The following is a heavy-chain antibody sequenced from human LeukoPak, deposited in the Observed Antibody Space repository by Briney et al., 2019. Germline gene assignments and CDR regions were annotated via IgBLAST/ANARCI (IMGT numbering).Heavy chain of an antibody. V-gene: IGHV3-48*03. J-gene: IGHJ4*02. CDR1: GFTFSSYE. D-gene: IGHD4-17*01. CDR2: ISSSGSTI. CDR3: ARSAYGSSREDY. Sequence: GGSLRLSCAASGFTFSSYEMNWVRQAPGKGLEWVSYISSSGSTIYYADSVKGRFTISRDNSKNTLYLQMGSLRAEDMAVYYCARSAYGSSREDYWGQGTLVTVSS.